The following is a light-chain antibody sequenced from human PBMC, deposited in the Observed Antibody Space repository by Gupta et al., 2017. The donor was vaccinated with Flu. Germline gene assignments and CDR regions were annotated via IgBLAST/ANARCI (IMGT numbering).Light chain of an antibody. CDR1: SSDVGAYDY. CDR2: DVS. Sequence: SPPTQPPPPYRAPGQSVTISCTGTSSDVGAYDYVSWYQQHPGKAPKLMMYDVSKRPSGVPDRFSGSKSGNTASLTISGLQAEDEADYYCSSYASSYNYVFGGGTKVTVI. CDR3: SSYASSYNYV. V-gene: IGLV2-8*01. J-gene: IGLJ2*01.